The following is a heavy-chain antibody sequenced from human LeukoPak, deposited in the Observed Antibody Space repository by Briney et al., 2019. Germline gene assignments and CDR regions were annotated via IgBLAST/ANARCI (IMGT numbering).Heavy chain of an antibody. J-gene: IGHJ4*02. CDR1: GFTFSSYA. Sequence: GGSLRLSCAASGFTFSSYAMHWVRQAPGKGLEYVSAISSNGGSTYYANSVKGRFTVSRDNSKNTLYLQMGSLRAEDMAVYYCARDANWGSPLYYFDYWGQGTLVTVSS. CDR3: ARDANWGSPLYYFDY. CDR2: ISSNGGST. V-gene: IGHV3-64*01. D-gene: IGHD7-27*01.